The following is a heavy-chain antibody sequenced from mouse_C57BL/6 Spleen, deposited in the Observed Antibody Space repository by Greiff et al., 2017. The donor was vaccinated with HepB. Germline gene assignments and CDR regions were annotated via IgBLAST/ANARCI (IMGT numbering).Heavy chain of an antibody. Sequence: EVKLVESGGGLVQPGGSLKLSCAASGFTFSDYYMYWVRQTPEKRLEWVAYISNGGGSTYYPDTVKGRFTISRDNAKNTLYLQMSRLKSEDTAMYYCARGVYYGYDDYAMDYWGQGTSVTVSS. J-gene: IGHJ4*01. CDR1: GFTFSDYY. V-gene: IGHV5-12*01. D-gene: IGHD2-2*01. CDR2: ISNGGGST. CDR3: ARGVYYGYDDYAMDY.